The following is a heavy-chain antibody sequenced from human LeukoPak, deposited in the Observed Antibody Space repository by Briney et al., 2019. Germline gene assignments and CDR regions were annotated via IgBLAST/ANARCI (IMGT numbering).Heavy chain of an antibody. D-gene: IGHD3-3*01. Sequence: ASVKLSCKASGGTFSIYTISWGRHAPRQGLEWMGGIIPIFGTATNAQKFQGRVTITPDESTSTAYMELSSLRSEDTAVYYCATRSIAIFGVVRPHHYYYYYMDVWGKGTTVTVSS. CDR2: IIPIFGTA. CDR3: ATRSIAIFGVVRPHHYYYYYMDV. V-gene: IGHV1-69*13. CDR1: GGTFSIYT. J-gene: IGHJ6*03.